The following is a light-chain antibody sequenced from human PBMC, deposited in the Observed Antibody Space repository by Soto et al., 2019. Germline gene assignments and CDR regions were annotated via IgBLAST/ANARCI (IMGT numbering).Light chain of an antibody. CDR3: RSYTTTSTLV. V-gene: IGLV2-14*01. CDR1: NRDVGSYNL. J-gene: IGLJ3*02. Sequence: QCALTQPASVYGSPGQSITIACTGTNRDVGSYNLVSWYQQRPGEAPKLIISEVRNRPSGISYRFTGSKSGNTASLTISGLQAEDEADYYCRSYTTTSTLVFGGGTKLTVL. CDR2: EVR.